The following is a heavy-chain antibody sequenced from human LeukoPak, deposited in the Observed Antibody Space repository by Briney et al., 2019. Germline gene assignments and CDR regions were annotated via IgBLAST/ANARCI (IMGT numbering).Heavy chain of an antibody. CDR2: MNPNSGNT. CDR1: GYTFTSYD. J-gene: IGHJ5*02. CDR3: ASLYGSSSTCYYSWFDP. D-gene: IGHD2-2*01. V-gene: IGHV1-8*01. Sequence: ASVKVSCKASGYTFTSYDINWVRQATGQGLEWMGWMNPNSGNTGCAQKFQGRVTMTRNTSISTPYMELSSLRSEDTAVYYCASLYGSSSTCYYSWFDPWGQGTLVTVSS.